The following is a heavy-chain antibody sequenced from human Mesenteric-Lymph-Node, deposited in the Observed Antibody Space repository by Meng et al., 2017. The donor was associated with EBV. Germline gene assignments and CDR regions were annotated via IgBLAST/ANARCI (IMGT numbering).Heavy chain of an antibody. D-gene: IGHD1-26*01. CDR2: ISPSGDAI. CDR1: GFTFSDYY. CDR3: ASFEERDF. J-gene: IGHJ4*02. V-gene: IGHV3-11*01. Sequence: QGQLVGSGGGLVKPGGSLRLSCEASGFTFSDYYMSWIRQAPGKGLEWVSYISPSGDAIYLADSVKGRFTISRDNAKDSLHLQMDSLRVEDTAVYWCASFEERDFWGQGTLVTVSS.